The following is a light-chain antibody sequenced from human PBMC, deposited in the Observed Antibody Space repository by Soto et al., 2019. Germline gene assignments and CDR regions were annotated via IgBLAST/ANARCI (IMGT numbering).Light chain of an antibody. Sequence: DIQMTQSPSSLSASVGDRVTITCQASQDISNYLKWYQQKPGKAPKLLIYDASNLETGVPSRFSGSRSGTDFTFTISSLQPEDIATYYCQQYDNLPYTFGQGTKLEIK. CDR1: QDISNY. J-gene: IGKJ2*01. CDR2: DAS. CDR3: QQYDNLPYT. V-gene: IGKV1-33*01.